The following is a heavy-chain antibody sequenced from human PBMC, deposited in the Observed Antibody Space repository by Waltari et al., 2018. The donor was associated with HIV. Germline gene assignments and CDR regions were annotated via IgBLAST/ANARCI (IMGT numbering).Heavy chain of an antibody. CDR3: ARQRATYYYDSSGYPYYYYYGMDV. Sequence: QAPGKGLVWVSRINSDGSSTSYADAVKGRFTISRDNAKNTLHLQMNSLRAEDTAVYYCARQRATYYYDSSGYPYYYYYGMDVWGQGTTVTVSS. V-gene: IGHV3-74*01. J-gene: IGHJ6*02. CDR2: INSDGSST. D-gene: IGHD3-22*01.